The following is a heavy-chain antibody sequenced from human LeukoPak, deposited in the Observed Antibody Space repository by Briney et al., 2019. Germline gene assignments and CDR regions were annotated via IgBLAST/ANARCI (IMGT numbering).Heavy chain of an antibody. J-gene: IGHJ5*02. D-gene: IGHD6-13*01. V-gene: IGHV1-8*01. Sequence: ASVKVSCKASGYTLTSYDINWVRQATGQGLEWMGWMNPSSGKTGYAQKFQGRISMTRNTSISTAYMELSSLRSDDTAVYYCARGRSSWYGTNNWFDPWGQGTLVTVSS. CDR3: ARGRSSWYGTNNWFDP. CDR2: MNPSSGKT. CDR1: GYTLTSYD.